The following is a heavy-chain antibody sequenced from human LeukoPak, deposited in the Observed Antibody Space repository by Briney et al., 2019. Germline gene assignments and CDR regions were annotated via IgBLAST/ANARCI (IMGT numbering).Heavy chain of an antibody. CDR2: IDPCDSYT. D-gene: IGHD5-12*01. J-gene: IGHJ4*02. CDR3: ARVISGYDWGYFDY. V-gene: IGHV5-10-1*01. Sequence: GESVKISRKGSGYSFTRYGISWVRQMPGKGLEWMGRIDPCDSYTNYNPSFQGHVTLSADKSISTAYLQWSSLKASDTAMYYCARVISGYDWGYFDYWGQGTLVTVSS. CDR1: GYSFTRYG.